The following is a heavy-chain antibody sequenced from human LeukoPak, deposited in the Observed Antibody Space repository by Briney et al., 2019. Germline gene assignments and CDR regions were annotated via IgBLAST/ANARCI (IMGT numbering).Heavy chain of an antibody. V-gene: IGHV4-39*01. D-gene: IGHD2-8*01. J-gene: IGHJ4*02. Sequence: SIYYSGSPYYTPSLKSRVTISVDTSKNQFSLKLSSVTAADTAVYYCAVDCTNGVCYTDYWGQGTLVTVSS. CDR3: AVDCTNGVCYTDY. CDR2: IYYSGSP.